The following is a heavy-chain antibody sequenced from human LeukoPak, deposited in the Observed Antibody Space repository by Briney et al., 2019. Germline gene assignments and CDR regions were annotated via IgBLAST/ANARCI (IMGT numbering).Heavy chain of an antibody. V-gene: IGHV4-34*01. CDR3: ARGSFKNYYGSGSYIRGNWFDP. Sequence: SETLSLTCAVYGGSFSGYYWSWIRQLPGKGLEWIGEINHSGSTNYNPSLKSRVTISVDTSKNQFSLKLSSVTAADTAVYYCARGSFKNYYGSGSYIRGNWFDPWGQGTLVTVSS. CDR2: INHSGST. CDR1: GGSFSGYY. D-gene: IGHD3-10*01. J-gene: IGHJ5*02.